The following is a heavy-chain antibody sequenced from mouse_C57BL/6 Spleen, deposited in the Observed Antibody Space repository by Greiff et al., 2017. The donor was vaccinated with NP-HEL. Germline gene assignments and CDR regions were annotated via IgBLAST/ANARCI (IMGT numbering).Heavy chain of an antibody. CDR1: GFTFSDYG. CDR2: ISSGSSTI. Sequence: EVQLVESGGGLVKPGGSLKLSCAASGFTFSDYGMHWVRQAPEKGLEWVAYISSGSSTIYYVDTVKGRFTISRDNAKNPLFLQMTSLRSEDTAMYYCARERTYYSNLDYWGQGTTLTVSS. CDR3: ARERTYYSNLDY. D-gene: IGHD2-5*01. V-gene: IGHV5-17*01. J-gene: IGHJ2*01.